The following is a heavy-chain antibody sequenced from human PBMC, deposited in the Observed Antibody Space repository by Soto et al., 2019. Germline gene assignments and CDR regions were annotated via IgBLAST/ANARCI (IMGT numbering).Heavy chain of an antibody. CDR1: GDTFSFYT. CDR3: ATSYGSGYRAFDY. J-gene: IGHJ4*02. Sequence: QVQMVQSGAEVKKPGSSVKVSCKASGDTFSFYTINWVRQAPGLGLEWMGRVNPILSMSKYAQKFQGRVTMNADKSTSTDYMELRSLSSEETAFYYCATSYGSGYRAFDYWGKGALVTVS. D-gene: IGHD3-10*01. V-gene: IGHV1-69*02. CDR2: VNPILSMS.